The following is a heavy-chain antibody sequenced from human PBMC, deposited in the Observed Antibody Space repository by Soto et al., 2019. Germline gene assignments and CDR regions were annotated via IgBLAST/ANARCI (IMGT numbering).Heavy chain of an antibody. V-gene: IGHV3-23*01. CDR1: GFDFSSQV. CDR3: VKVLPLWSGYSFSENH. D-gene: IGHD3-3*01. CDR2: VSGSGGSK. Sequence: EVQLFESGGGLVQPGESLRLSCVGSGFDFSSQVMSCVRQAPGNGLEWVSSVSGSGGSKHFPDFLKGRFSSSRDNSKNTLYLEMNSLRVEDTAVYYCVKVLPLWSGYSFSENHWGQGTLVTVSS. J-gene: IGHJ5*02.